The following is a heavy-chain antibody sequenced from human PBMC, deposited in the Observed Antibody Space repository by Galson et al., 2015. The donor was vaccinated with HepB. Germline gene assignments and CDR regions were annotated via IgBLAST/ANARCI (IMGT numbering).Heavy chain of an antibody. CDR1: GFTFSSYS. Sequence: SLRLSCAASGFTFSSYSMNWVRQAPGKGLEWVSSISSSSSTIYYADSVKGRFTISRDNAKNSLYLQMNSLRDEDTAVYYCARVNLWFGEYRSFFDYWGQGTLVTVSS. CDR2: ISSSSSTI. D-gene: IGHD3-10*01. V-gene: IGHV3-48*02. CDR3: ARVNLWFGEYRSFFDY. J-gene: IGHJ4*02.